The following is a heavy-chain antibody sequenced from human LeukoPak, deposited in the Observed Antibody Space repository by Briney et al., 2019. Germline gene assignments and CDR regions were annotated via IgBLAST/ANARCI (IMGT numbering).Heavy chain of an antibody. Sequence: SVNASCKASVCTFNRYAISWVRQAPAPGLEGMGGIIPIFGTANYAQTFQGRVTITTDESTSTAYMELSSLRSEDTAVYYCARGSIVVVTAQRGYYYYMDVWGKGTTVTVSS. CDR1: VCTFNRYA. CDR3: ARGSIVVVTAQRGYYYYMDV. V-gene: IGHV1-69*05. CDR2: IIPIFGTA. D-gene: IGHD2-21*02. J-gene: IGHJ6*03.